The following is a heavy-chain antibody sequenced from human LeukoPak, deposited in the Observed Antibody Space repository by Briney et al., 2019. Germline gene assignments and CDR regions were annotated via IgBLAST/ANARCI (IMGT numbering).Heavy chain of an antibody. V-gene: IGHV3-53*01. CDR1: GFTVSSNY. Sequence: GGSLRLSCAASGFTVSSNYMSWVRQAPGKGLEWVSVIYSGGSTYYADSAKGRFTISRDNSKNTLYLQMNSLRAEDTAVYYCASDYEPLPLYAFDIWGQGTMVTVSS. J-gene: IGHJ3*02. CDR3: ASDYEPLPLYAFDI. CDR2: IYSGGST. D-gene: IGHD3-16*01.